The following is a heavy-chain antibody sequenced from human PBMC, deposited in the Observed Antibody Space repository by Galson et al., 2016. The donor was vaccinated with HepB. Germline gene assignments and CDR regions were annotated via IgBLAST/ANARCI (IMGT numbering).Heavy chain of an antibody. CDR1: GFTFNSYA. Sequence: SLRLSCAGSGFTFNSYAMNWVRQAPGKGLEWISLISDNGHAAYYADPVRSRFSIARDNSKNTLYLRMNSLRADDTAVYYCAKCPPGTRGSLDSWGQGTLVTVSS. CDR2: ISDNGHAA. CDR3: AKCPPGTRGSLDS. D-gene: IGHD1-14*01. J-gene: IGHJ4*02. V-gene: IGHV3-23*01.